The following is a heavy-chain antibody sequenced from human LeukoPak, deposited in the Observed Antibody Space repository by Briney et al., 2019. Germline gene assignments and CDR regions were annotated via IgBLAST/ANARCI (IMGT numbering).Heavy chain of an antibody. CDR3: ARGPLLLDY. J-gene: IGHJ4*02. D-gene: IGHD3-22*01. Sequence: PGGSLRLSCAASGFTFSSYAMHWVRQAPGKGLEYVSAISSNGGSTYYANSVKGRFTISRDNSKNTLYLQMGSLRAEDMAVYYCARGPLLLDYWGQGTLVTVSS. CDR2: ISSNGGST. CDR1: GFTFSSYA. V-gene: IGHV3-64*01.